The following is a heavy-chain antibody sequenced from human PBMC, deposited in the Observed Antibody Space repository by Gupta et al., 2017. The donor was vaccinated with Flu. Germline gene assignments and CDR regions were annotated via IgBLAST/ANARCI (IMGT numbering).Heavy chain of an antibody. Sequence: YAISWGRQAPGQGLEWMGGIIPIFGTANYAQKFQGRVTSTADKSTSTAYMELSSLRSEDTAVYYCARDNWRYGDYVVNFDYWGQGTLVTVSS. CDR1: YA. V-gene: IGHV1-69*06. D-gene: IGHD4-17*01. CDR2: IIPIFGTA. J-gene: IGHJ4*02. CDR3: ARDNWRYGDYVVNFDY.